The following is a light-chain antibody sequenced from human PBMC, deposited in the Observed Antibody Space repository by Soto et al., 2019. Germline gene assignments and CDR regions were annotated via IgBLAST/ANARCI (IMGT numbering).Light chain of an antibody. CDR3: SSYTSNSPLGI. J-gene: IGLJ2*01. CDR1: SSDVGGYEY. Sequence: QSVLTQPASVSGSPGQSITISCTGTSSDVGGYEYVAWYHQHPGKAPKLLIFQVSNRPSGVSYRFSGSKSGNTASLTISGLQPEDGGTYYCSSYTSNSPLGIFGGGTKVTVL. V-gene: IGLV2-14*01. CDR2: QVS.